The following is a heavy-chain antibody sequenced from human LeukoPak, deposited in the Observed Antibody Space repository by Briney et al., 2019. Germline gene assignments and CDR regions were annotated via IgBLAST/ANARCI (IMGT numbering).Heavy chain of an antibody. CDR1: GYTFTNYA. Sequence: ASVKVSCKASGYTFTNYAMNWVRQAPGQGLEWMGWINTDTGNPTYAQGFTRRLVFSLDTSASTAYLQISGLKAEDTAVYYCARTLSGDQYQLLHNWFDPWGQGTLVTVSS. D-gene: IGHD2-2*01. V-gene: IGHV7-4-1*02. CDR2: INTDTGNP. J-gene: IGHJ5*02. CDR3: ARTLSGDQYQLLHNWFDP.